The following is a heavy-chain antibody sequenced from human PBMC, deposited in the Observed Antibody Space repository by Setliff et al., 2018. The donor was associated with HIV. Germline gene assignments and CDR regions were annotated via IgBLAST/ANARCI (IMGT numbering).Heavy chain of an antibody. D-gene: IGHD3-22*01. Sequence: PGGSLRLSCAASGFTFSNAWMSLVRQAPGKGLEWVGRIKSKTDGGTTDYAAPVKGRFTNSRDDSKNTLYLQMNSLKTEDTAVYYCTTEWSEVSSGSYYYYGMDVWGQGTTVTRLL. CDR2: IKSKTDGGTT. CDR1: GFTFSNAW. J-gene: IGHJ6*02. V-gene: IGHV3-15*01. CDR3: TTEWSEVSSGSYYYYGMDV.